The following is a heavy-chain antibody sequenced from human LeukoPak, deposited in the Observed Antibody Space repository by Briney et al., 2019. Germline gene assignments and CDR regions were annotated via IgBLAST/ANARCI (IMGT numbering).Heavy chain of an antibody. Sequence: ASVKVSFKSSVYTFTIYYMHWVRQAPGQGLEWMGIINPSGGSTSYAQKFQGRVTMTRDTSTSTVYMELSSLRSEDTAVYYCARQQVGIAAAVIDYWGQGTLVTVSS. CDR2: INPSGGST. CDR3: ARQQVGIAAAVIDY. V-gene: IGHV1-46*01. CDR1: VYTFTIYY. J-gene: IGHJ4*02. D-gene: IGHD6-13*01.